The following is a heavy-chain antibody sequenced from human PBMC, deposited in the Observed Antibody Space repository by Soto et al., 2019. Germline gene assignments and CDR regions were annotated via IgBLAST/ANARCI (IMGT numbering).Heavy chain of an antibody. D-gene: IGHD1-26*01. CDR3: ARNLYYTGDFDH. CDR1: GYTFTDYD. Sequence: QVQLMQSGAEVRKPGASVKVSCKASGYTFTDYDMNSVRQATGQGLEWLGWMTPNSGNTGYAQKFQCRVTMTRDPSRRTADMELSSLTSEDSAVYYCARNLYYTGDFDHRGQGTLVTVSS. V-gene: IGHV1-8*02. CDR2: MTPNSGNT. J-gene: IGHJ4*02.